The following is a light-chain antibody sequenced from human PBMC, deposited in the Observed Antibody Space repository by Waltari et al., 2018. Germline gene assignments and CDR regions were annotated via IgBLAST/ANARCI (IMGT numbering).Light chain of an antibody. V-gene: IGLV2-23*02. CDR2: EVS. J-gene: IGLJ3*02. CDR1: SSDIGSYNL. CDR3: CSYAGSNTLM. Sequence: QSALTQPASVSGSPGQSITISCTGTSSDIGSYNLVSWYQYHPGKAPKLIIYEVSRRPLGVSSRFSGSKSGETASLTVSGLQAEDEADYYCCSYAGSNTLMFGGGTKLTVL.